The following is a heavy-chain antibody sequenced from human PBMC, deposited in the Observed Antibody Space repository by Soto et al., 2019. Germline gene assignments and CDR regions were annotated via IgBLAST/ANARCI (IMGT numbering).Heavy chain of an antibody. CDR2: MNPNRGNT. V-gene: IGHV1-8*01. Sequence: ASLKVSCKASGYTFTSYDINWVRQATGQGLEWMGWMNPNRGNTGYAQKFQGRVTMTRNTSISTAYMELSSLRSEDTAVYYCARFGITMVRGVIRSYYYYYMDVWGKGTTVTVSS. J-gene: IGHJ6*03. D-gene: IGHD3-10*01. CDR1: GYTFTSYD. CDR3: ARFGITMVRGVIRSYYYYYMDV.